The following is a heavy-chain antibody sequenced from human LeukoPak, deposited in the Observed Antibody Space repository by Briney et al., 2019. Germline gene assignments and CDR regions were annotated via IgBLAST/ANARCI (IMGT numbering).Heavy chain of an antibody. CDR1: GGSISSYY. V-gene: IGHV4-59*01. D-gene: IGHD3-22*01. J-gene: IGHJ4*02. CDR3: ARARLDSSGRFDY. CDR2: IYYGGST. Sequence: KSSETLSRTCTVSGGSISSYYWSWIWQPPGKGLEWIGYIYYGGSTDYNPSLKSRVTISKDTSKTQFSLRLSSVTAADTAVYYCARARLDSSGRFDYWGQGTLVTVSS.